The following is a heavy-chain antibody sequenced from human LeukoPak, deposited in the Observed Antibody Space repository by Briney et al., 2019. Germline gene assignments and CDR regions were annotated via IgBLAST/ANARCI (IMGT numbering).Heavy chain of an antibody. CDR3: ARESSSGWNDY. CDR2: INTNTKNP. D-gene: IGHD6-19*01. J-gene: IGHJ4*02. CDR1: GYTFTSYA. Sequence: ASVKVSCKASGYTFTSYAMNWVRQAPGRGLEWMGWINTNTKNPTYAQGFTGRFVFSLDTSVSTAYLQISSLKAEDTAVYYCARESSSGWNDYWGQGTLVTVSS. V-gene: IGHV7-4-1*02.